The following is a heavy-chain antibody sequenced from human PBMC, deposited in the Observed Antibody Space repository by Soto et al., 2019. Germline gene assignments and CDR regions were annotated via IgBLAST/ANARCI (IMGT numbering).Heavy chain of an antibody. CDR3: ASYCSSTSCYEGAIDY. CDR1: GGSFSGYY. D-gene: IGHD2-2*01. V-gene: IGHV4-34*01. Sequence: QVQLQQWGAGLLKPSETLSLTCAVYGGSFSGYYWSWIRQPPGKGLEWIGEINHSGSTNYNPSLKSRVTISVDTSKNQFSLKLSSVTAADTAVYYCASYCSSTSCYEGAIDYWGQGTLVPVSS. J-gene: IGHJ4*02. CDR2: INHSGST.